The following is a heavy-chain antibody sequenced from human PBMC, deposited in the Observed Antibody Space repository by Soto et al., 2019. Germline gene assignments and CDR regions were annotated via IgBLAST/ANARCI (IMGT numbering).Heavy chain of an antibody. J-gene: IGHJ6*02. D-gene: IGHD6-13*01. V-gene: IGHV1-8*01. CDR2: MNPNSGNT. CDR1: GYTFTSYD. Sequence: QVQLVQSGAEVKKPGASVKVSCKASGYTFTSYDINWVRQATGQGLEWMGWMNPNSGNTGYAQKFQGRVTMTRNTSISTANMELSSLRSEDTAVYYCARRGYSSSWYYYYSYCMDVWGQGTTVTVSS. CDR3: ARRGYSSSWYYYYSYCMDV.